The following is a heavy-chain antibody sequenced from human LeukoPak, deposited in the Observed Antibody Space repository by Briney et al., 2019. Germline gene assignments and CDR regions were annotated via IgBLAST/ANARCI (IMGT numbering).Heavy chain of an antibody. V-gene: IGHV3-30*04. D-gene: IGHD3-22*01. J-gene: IGHJ4*02. Sequence: GGSLRLSCAASGFTFNGYAMHWVRQAPGKGMEWVAAISYDGNNKYYTDSVKGRFTISRDNSKNTLYLQMTSLRAEDTAVYYCARGPRFAIRMIVVVTKGHFDYWGQGTLVTVSS. CDR1: GFTFNGYA. CDR3: ARGPRFAIRMIVVVTKGHFDY. CDR2: ISYDGNNK.